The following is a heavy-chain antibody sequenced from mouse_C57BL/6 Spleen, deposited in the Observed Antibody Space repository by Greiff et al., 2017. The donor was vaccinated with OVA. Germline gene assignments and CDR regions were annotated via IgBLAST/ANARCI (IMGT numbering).Heavy chain of an antibody. J-gene: IGHJ4*01. CDR1: GFNIKDYY. Sequence: VQLQQSGAELVKPGASVKLSCPASGFNIKDYYMPWVKKRTEKGLEWIGRIGNEDGENKYAQNLQGKATITADTSSNTAYLQLSSLTSEDTAVYYCARDAMDYWGQGTSVTVSS. CDR2: IGNEDGEN. CDR3: ARDAMDY. V-gene: IGHV14-2*01.